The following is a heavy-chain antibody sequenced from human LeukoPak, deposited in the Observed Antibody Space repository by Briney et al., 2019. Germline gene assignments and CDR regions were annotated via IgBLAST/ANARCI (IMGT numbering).Heavy chain of an antibody. CDR3: ARVKVWHIVRWGRDGKYFDY. CDR1: GGSISSSSYY. Sequence: SETLSLTCTVSGGSISSSSYYWGWIRQPPGKGLEWIGSIYYSGSTYYNPSLKSRVTISVDTSKNQFSLKLSSVTAADTAVYYCARVKVWHIVRWGRDGKYFDYWGQGTLVTVSS. V-gene: IGHV4-39*01. D-gene: IGHD2-21*01. CDR2: IYYSGST. J-gene: IGHJ4*02.